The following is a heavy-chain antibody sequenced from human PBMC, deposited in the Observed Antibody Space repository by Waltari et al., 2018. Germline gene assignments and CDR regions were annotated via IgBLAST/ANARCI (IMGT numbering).Heavy chain of an antibody. J-gene: IGHJ6*02. Sequence: QVQLQESGPGLVKPSGTLSLTCAVSGGSIRSSNWWSWVRQPPGKGLEWIGEIYHSGSTNYNPSLKSRVTISVDKSKNQFSLKLSSVTAADTAVYYCARTTVTTDPYYYYGMDVWGQGTTVTVSS. CDR3: ARTTVTTDPYYYYGMDV. D-gene: IGHD4-17*01. V-gene: IGHV4-4*02. CDR2: IYHSGST. CDR1: GGSIRSSNW.